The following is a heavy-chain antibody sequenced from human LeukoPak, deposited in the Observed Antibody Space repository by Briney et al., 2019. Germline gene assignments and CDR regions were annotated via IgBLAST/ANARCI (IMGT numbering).Heavy chain of an antibody. CDR3: AGSLGYCTSNVCYLKY. CDR1: GGTFSSYA. D-gene: IGHD2-8*01. J-gene: IGHJ4*02. V-gene: IGHV1-69*13. CDR2: IIPIFGTA. Sequence: ASVKVSCKASGGTFSSYAISWVRQAPGQGLEWMGGIIPIFGTANYAQKFQGRVTITADESTSTAYMELSSLRSDDTAVYYCAGSLGYCTSNVCYLKYWGQGTLVTVSS.